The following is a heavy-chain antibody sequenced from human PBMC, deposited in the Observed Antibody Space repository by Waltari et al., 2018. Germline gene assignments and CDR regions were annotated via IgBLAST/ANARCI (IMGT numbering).Heavy chain of an antibody. V-gene: IGHV4-39*07. Sequence: QLQQWGAGLLKPSETLSLTCTVSGGSISSSSYYWGWIRQPPWKGLEWIGIIYYSGSTYYNPSLKSRVTISVDTSKNQFSLKLSSVTAADTAVYYCASFWRGATDAFDIWGQGTMVTVSS. D-gene: IGHD3-3*01. CDR3: ASFWRGATDAFDI. J-gene: IGHJ3*02. CDR1: GGSISSSSYY. CDR2: IYYSGST.